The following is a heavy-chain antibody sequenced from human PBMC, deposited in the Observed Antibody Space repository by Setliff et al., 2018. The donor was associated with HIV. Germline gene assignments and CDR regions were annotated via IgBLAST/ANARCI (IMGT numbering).Heavy chain of an antibody. V-gene: IGHV4-34*01. Sequence: PSETLSLTCAVYGGSFSGYYWFWIRQPPGKGLEWIGEINHSGSTNYNPSLESRVTISVDTSKNQFSLKLSSVTAADTAVYYCARGPRYGSGNYYYYYYYMDVWGKGTTVTVSS. CDR3: ARGPRYGSGNYYYYYYYMDV. D-gene: IGHD3-10*01. CDR2: INHSGST. CDR1: GGSFSGYY. J-gene: IGHJ6*03.